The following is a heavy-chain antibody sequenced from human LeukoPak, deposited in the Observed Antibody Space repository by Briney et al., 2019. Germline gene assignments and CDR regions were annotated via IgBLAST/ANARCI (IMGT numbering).Heavy chain of an antibody. CDR1: GFTVSSNY. V-gene: IGHV3-66*02. D-gene: IGHD6-6*01. J-gene: IGHJ6*03. CDR2: IYSGGST. CDR3: ARVKQLVNYYDYYMDV. Sequence: GGSLRLSCAASGFTVSSNYMSWVRQAPGKGLEWVSVIYSGGSTYYADSVKGRFTISRHNSKNTLYLQMNSLRAEDTAVYYCARVKQLVNYYDYYMDVWGKGTTVTVSS.